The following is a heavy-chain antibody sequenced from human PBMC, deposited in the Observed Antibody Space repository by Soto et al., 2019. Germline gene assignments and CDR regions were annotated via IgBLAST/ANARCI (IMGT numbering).Heavy chain of an antibody. V-gene: IGHV3-23*01. CDR3: AKLGGSGWGAFDI. CDR2: ISGSGDSA. CDR1: GFTCSTYA. D-gene: IGHD6-19*01. J-gene: IGHJ3*02. Sequence: EVQLFESGGGWLQPGGSLRLSCTASGFTCSTYAMSWGRQAPGKGLEWVSTISGSGDSAYYAVSVKGRFTISRDNSKDTLAVQMNSLRAEDTALYYWAKLGGSGWGAFDIWGQGTMVTVSS.